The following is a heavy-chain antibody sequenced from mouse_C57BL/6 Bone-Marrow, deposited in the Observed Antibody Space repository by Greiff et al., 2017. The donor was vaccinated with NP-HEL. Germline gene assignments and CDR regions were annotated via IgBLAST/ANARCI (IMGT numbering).Heavy chain of an antibody. V-gene: IGHV1-50*01. CDR2: IDPSDSYT. Sequence: VQLQQPGAELVKPGASVKLSCKASGYTFTSYWMQWVKQRPGQGLEWIGEIDPSDSYTNYNQKFKGKATLTVDTSSSTSYMQLSILTSEDSAVYYCASYYYGSSYLDYWGQGTTLTVSS. CDR1: GYTFTSYW. J-gene: IGHJ2*01. CDR3: ASYYYGSSYLDY. D-gene: IGHD1-1*01.